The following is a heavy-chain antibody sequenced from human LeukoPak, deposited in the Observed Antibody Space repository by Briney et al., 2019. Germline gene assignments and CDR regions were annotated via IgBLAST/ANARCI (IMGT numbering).Heavy chain of an antibody. J-gene: IGHJ5*02. Sequence: ASVKVSCKASGYTFTSYDINWVRQANGQGLEWMGWMNPNNGNTAYAQNFHGRVTMTRDTSISKDYMELISLRSDDTAVYYCARGLYCTGGSCYWFDHWGQGTLVTVSS. CDR3: ARGLYCTGGSCYWFDH. V-gene: IGHV1-8*01. CDR1: GYTFTSYD. CDR2: MNPNNGNT. D-gene: IGHD2-15*01.